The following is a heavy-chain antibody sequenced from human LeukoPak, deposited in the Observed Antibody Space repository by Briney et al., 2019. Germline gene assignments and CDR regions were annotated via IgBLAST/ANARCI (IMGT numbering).Heavy chain of an antibody. V-gene: IGHV4-4*02. CDR3: AKRKGVWGNYFDP. CDR1: GGSISSSNW. J-gene: IGHJ5*02. D-gene: IGHD3-16*01. Sequence: EPSGTLSLTCAVSGGSISSSNWWSWVRQPPGKGLEWIGSIYYSGSTYYNPSLKSRVTISVDTSKNQFSLKLSSVTAADTALYYCAKRKGVWGNYFDPWGQGILVTVSS. CDR2: IYYSGST.